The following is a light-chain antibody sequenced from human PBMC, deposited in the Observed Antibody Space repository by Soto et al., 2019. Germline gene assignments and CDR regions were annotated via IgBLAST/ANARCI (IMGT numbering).Light chain of an antibody. CDR3: QQYHTDWT. CDR2: AAS. J-gene: IGKJ1*01. CDR1: ESIDNW. Sequence: DIQVTQSPSPLSASVGDAVTITCRASESIDNWLAWYQQKPGKAPKLLIFAASTLVRGVPSKFSGRRSGTEFTLTISSLQADDFATYYCQQYHTDWTFGQGTKVDIK. V-gene: IGKV1-5*01.